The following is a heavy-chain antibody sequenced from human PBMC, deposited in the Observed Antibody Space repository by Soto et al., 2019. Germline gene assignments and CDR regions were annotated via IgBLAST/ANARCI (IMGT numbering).Heavy chain of an antibody. V-gene: IGHV1-18*01. CDR1: GYTFTSYG. D-gene: IGHD2-2*02. J-gene: IGHJ5*02. CDR2: ISAYNGNT. CDR3: AYQLLYRAACCFDP. Sequence: GASVKVSCKASGYTFTSYGISWVRQAPGQGLEWMGWISAYNGNTNYAQKLQGRVTMTTDTSTSTAYMELRSLRSDDTAVYYCAYQLLYRAACCFDPWCQGTLVTVSS.